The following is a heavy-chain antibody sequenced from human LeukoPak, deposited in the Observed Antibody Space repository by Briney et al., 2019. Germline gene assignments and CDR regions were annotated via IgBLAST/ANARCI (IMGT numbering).Heavy chain of an antibody. J-gene: IGHJ4*02. V-gene: IGHV4-59*01. Sequence: SETLSLTCTVSGGSINSYYWSWIRQPPGKGLEWIGYIYDSGSTNYNPSLKSRVTISIDTSKNQFSLNLSSVTAADTAVYYCARADSSSWQDWGQGTLVTVSS. CDR1: GGSINSYY. D-gene: IGHD6-13*01. CDR2: IYDSGST. CDR3: ARADSSSWQD.